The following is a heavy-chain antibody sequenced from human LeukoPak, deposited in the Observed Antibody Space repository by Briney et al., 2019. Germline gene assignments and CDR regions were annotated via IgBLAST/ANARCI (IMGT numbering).Heavy chain of an antibody. Sequence: PGRSLRLSCAASGFTFDDYAMHWVRQAPGKGLEWVSGISWNSGSIGYADSMKGRYTISRDNAKNSMYLQMNSLRVEDTAVYYCARSRQHYYESSGNYEIFNWYFDLWGRGTLVTVSS. J-gene: IGHJ2*01. CDR3: ARSRQHYYESSGNYEIFNWYFDL. CDR1: GFTFDDYA. V-gene: IGHV3-9*01. CDR2: ISWNSGSI. D-gene: IGHD3-22*01.